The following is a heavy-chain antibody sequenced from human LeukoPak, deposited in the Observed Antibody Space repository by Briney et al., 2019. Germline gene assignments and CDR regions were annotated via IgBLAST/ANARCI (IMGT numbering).Heavy chain of an antibody. CDR1: GGSISSSSYY. J-gene: IGHJ4*02. CDR3: ARQNSYGYFFIFF. D-gene: IGHD5-18*01. CDR2: IYYSGST. Sequence: SETLSLTCTVSGGSISSSSYYWGWIRQPPGKGLEWIGSIYYSGSTYYNPSLKSRVTISVDTSKNQFSLKLSSVTAADTAVYYCARQNSYGYFFIFFWGQGTLVTVSS. V-gene: IGHV4-39*01.